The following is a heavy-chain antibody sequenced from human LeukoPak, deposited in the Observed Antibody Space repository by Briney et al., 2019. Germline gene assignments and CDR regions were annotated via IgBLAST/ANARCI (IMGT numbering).Heavy chain of an antibody. J-gene: IGHJ6*03. Sequence: AAVKVSCKASGYTFTSYGISWVRQAPGQGLEWMGWISAYNGNTNYAQKLQGRVTMTTDTSTSTAYMELRSLRSDDTAVYYCARDPIFGVVIPYYYYHYMDVWGKGTTVTVSS. CDR2: ISAYNGNT. V-gene: IGHV1-18*01. D-gene: IGHD3-3*01. CDR1: GYTFTSYG. CDR3: ARDPIFGVVIPYYYYHYMDV.